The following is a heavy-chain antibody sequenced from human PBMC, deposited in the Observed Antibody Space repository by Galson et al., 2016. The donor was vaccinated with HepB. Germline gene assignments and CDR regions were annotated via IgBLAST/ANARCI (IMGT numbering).Heavy chain of an antibody. V-gene: IGHV1-3*01. CDR2: INAGNGDT. J-gene: IGHJ6*02. CDR1: GYTFTTYP. D-gene: IGHD3-3*01. CDR3: ARGAGFWSGYFGMDV. Sequence: SVKVSCKASGYTFTTYPIHWVRQAPGQRLKWMGWINAGNGDTEFSQKFQGRVTITRDTSASTVYMELTSLRSEDTALYYCARGAGFWSGYFGMDVWGQGTTVTVSS.